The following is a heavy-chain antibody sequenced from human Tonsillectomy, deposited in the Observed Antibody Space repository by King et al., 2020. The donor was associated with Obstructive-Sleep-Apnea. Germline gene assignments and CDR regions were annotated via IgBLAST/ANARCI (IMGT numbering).Heavy chain of an antibody. V-gene: IGHV3-48*01. J-gene: IGHJ4*02. CDR3: ARVPRSTSFYFDY. CDR2: ISSSSSTI. CDR1: GFDFSSYS. D-gene: IGHD2-2*01. Sequence: VQLVESGGGLVQPGGSLRLSCAASGFDFSSYSMNWVRKAPGKGLEWVSYISSSSSTIYYADSVKGRFTISRDNAKNSLYLQMNSLRAEDTAVYYCARVPRSTSFYFDYWGQGTLVTVSS.